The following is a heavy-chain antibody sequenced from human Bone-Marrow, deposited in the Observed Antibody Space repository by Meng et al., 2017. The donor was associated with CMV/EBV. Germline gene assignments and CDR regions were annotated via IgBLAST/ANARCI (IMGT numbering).Heavy chain of an antibody. CDR1: GFSVSFYW. Sequence: SGFSVSFYWMSWVRQAPGKGLEWVANINKDASEIYYVDSVKGRFTISRDNAKKSLYLQLNSLRAEDTAIYYCARLPCTGGSCYHDYWGQGTLVTVSS. CDR3: ARLPCTGGSCYHDY. V-gene: IGHV3-7*03. D-gene: IGHD2-15*01. J-gene: IGHJ4*02. CDR2: INKDASEI.